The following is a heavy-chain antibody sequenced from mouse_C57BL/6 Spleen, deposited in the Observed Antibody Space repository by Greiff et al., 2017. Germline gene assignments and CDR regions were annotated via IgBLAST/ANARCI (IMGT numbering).Heavy chain of an antibody. CDR3: ARHYGNQPGFAY. D-gene: IGHD2-1*01. Sequence: QVQLKQSGAELVRPGSSVKLSCKASGYTFTSYWMDWVKQRPGQGLEWIGNIYPSDSETHYNQKFKDKATLTVDKSSSTAYMQLSSLTSEDSAVYYCARHYGNQPGFAYWGQGTLVTVSA. J-gene: IGHJ3*01. V-gene: IGHV1-61*01. CDR1: GYTFTSYW. CDR2: IYPSDSET.